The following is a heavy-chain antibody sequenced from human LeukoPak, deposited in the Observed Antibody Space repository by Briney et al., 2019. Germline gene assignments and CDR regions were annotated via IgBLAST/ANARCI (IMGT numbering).Heavy chain of an antibody. J-gene: IGHJ4*02. Sequence: GGSLRLSCAASGFTFSTYAMTWVRQAPGKGLEWVSAITSSGSSTYYTDSVKGRFTISRDNSKNTLYLQLNSLGAEDTAAYFCAKVASYSRSEYGSGSFDSWGQGTLVTVS. CDR2: ITSSGSST. V-gene: IGHV3-23*01. D-gene: IGHD3-10*01. CDR3: AKVASYSRSEYGSGSFDS. CDR1: GFTFSTYA.